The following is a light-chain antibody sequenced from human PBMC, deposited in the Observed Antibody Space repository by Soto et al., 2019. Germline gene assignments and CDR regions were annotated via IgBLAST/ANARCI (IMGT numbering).Light chain of an antibody. Sequence: QSVLTQPPSASGSPGQSVTISCTGTSSGIGGNNFVSWYQHHPGKAPKLMLYDVIKRPSGVPARFSGSKSGNTASLTVSGLQAEDEADYYCSSYGGSNNFVVFGGGTKLTVL. CDR1: SSGIGGNNF. V-gene: IGLV2-8*01. J-gene: IGLJ2*01. CDR2: DVI. CDR3: SSYGGSNNFVV.